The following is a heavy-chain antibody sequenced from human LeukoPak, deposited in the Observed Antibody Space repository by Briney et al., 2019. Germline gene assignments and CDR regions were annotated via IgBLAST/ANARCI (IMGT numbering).Heavy chain of an antibody. D-gene: IGHD3-10*01. V-gene: IGHV4-59*01. CDR2: IYYSGTT. J-gene: IGHJ6*03. CDR3: ARLSRLTLIRGVTGYHSLDV. Sequence: PSETLSLTCIVSGGSMDSFCWSWIRQSPGGGLEWIGYIYYSGTTNYNPSLRSRLTISVDTYKNQFSLKLSSVTAADTAVYYCARLSRLTLIRGVTGYHSLDVWGKGTKVTVS. CDR1: GGSMDSFC.